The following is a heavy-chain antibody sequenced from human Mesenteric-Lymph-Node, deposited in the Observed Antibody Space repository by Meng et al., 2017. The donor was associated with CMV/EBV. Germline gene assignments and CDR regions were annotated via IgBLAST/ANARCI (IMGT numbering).Heavy chain of an antibody. CDR2: IMAGNGNT. J-gene: IGHJ4*02. V-gene: IGHV1-3*01. D-gene: IGHD3-16*01. CDR1: GYFFSNYG. CDR3: VRHGGGDDS. Sequence: KVSCKASGYFFSNYGMNWMRQAPGQRLEWMGWIMAGNGNTEYSQKLQDRVTINRDISASTVYMELTSLRFEDTALYYCVRHGGGDDSWGQGTLVTVSS.